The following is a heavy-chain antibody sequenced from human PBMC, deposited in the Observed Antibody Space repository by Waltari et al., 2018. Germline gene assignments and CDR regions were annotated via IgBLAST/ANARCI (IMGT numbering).Heavy chain of an antibody. Sequence: QVQLVQSGSELKKPGASVKVSCKASGYTFTSYAMNWVRQAPGQGLEWMGWINTNTGNPTYAQGFTGRFVFSLDTSVSTAYLQISSLKAEDTAVYYCARDLNYDYVWGSYHYTGDAFDIWGQGTMVTVSS. CDR1: GYTFTSYA. D-gene: IGHD3-16*02. V-gene: IGHV7-4-1*02. J-gene: IGHJ3*02. CDR2: INTNTGNP. CDR3: ARDLNYDYVWGSYHYTGDAFDI.